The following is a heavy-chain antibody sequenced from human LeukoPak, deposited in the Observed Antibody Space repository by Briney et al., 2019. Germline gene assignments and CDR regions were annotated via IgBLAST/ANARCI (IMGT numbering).Heavy chain of an antibody. D-gene: IGHD3-9*01. CDR3: VRLLGGYFAGNTFDI. Sequence: SETLSLTCTVSGGSISSYYWSWIRQPPGKGLEWIGYIYYSGSTNYNPSLKSRVTISVDTSKNQFSLKLSSVTAADTAVYFCVRLLGGYFAGNTFDIWGQGTVVSVSS. V-gene: IGHV4-59*08. J-gene: IGHJ3*02. CDR1: GGSISSYY. CDR2: IYYSGST.